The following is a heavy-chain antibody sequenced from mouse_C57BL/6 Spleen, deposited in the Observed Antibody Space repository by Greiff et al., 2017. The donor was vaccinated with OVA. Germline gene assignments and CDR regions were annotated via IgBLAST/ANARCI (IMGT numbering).Heavy chain of an antibody. CDR1: GSTFTSYW. CDR2: IYPSDSET. CDR3: ARSDDYDGDWYFDV. V-gene: IGHV1-61*01. D-gene: IGHD2-4*01. Sequence: QVQLQQPGAELVRPGSSVKLSCKASGSTFTSYWMDWVKQRPGQGLEWIGNIYPSDSETHYNQKFKDKATLTVDKSSSTAYMQLSSLTSEDSAVYYCARSDDYDGDWYFDVWGTGTTVTVSS. J-gene: IGHJ1*03.